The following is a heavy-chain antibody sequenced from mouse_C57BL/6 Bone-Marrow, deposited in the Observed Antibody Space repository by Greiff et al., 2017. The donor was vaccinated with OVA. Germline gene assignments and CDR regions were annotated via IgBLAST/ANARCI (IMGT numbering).Heavy chain of an antibody. CDR2: IRSKSNNYAT. J-gene: IGHJ4*01. CDR3: VRHGYYAVDY. Sequence: EVKLVESGGGLVQPKGSLTLSCAASGFSFNTYAMNWVRQAPGKGLEWVARIRSKSNNYATYYADSVKDRFTISRDDSESMLYLQMNNSKTEDTAVYYCVRHGYYAVDYWGQGTSVTVSS. CDR1: GFSFNTYA. V-gene: IGHV10-1*01.